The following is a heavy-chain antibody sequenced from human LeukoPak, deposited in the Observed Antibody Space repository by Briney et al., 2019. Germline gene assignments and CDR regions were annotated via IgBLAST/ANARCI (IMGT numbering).Heavy chain of an antibody. CDR3: ASAARIAAAGAHFDN. Sequence: SVKVSCMASGGTFSSYAISWVRQAPGQGLEWMGGLIAIFGIANYAQKFQGRVTITADKSTSTAYLVLSSLRSEDTAVYYWASAARIAAAGAHFDNCGRGTLVTVSS. V-gene: IGHV1-69*10. CDR2: LIAIFGIA. J-gene: IGHJ4*02. D-gene: IGHD6-13*01. CDR1: GGTFSSYA.